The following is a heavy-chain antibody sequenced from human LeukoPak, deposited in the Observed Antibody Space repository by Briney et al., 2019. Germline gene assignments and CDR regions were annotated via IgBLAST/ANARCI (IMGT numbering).Heavy chain of an antibody. Sequence: KASETLSLTCTVSGGSISSSSYYWGWIRRPPGKGLEWIGSISYSGSTYYNPSLKSRVTISVDKSKNQFSLKLSSVTAADTAVYYCARRTGDSSGYYPFDYWGQGTLVTVSS. CDR1: GGSISSSSYY. V-gene: IGHV4-39*07. J-gene: IGHJ4*02. D-gene: IGHD3-22*01. CDR2: ISYSGST. CDR3: ARRTGDSSGYYPFDY.